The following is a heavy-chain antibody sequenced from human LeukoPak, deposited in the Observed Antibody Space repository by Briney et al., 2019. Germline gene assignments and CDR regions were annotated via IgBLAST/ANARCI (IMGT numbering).Heavy chain of an antibody. CDR3: ARWVGYSNWFDP. CDR1: GYTFSGYY. D-gene: IGHD2-15*01. CDR2: INPNGGGT. Sequence: ASVRVSCKASGYTFSGYYMFWARQAPGQGLEWMGWINPNGGGTNYAQKFQGRVTMSRDTSISTAYMELSRLTSDDTAVYYCARWVGYSNWFDPWGQGTLVTVSS. V-gene: IGHV1-2*02. J-gene: IGHJ5*02.